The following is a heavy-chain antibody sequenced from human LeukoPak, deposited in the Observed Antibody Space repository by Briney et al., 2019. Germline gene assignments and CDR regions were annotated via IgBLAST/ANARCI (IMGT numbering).Heavy chain of an antibody. CDR1: GYTFTSYY. CDR2: INPSGGST. CDR3: ARVQEDSSGYSDAFDI. V-gene: IGHV1-46*01. D-gene: IGHD3-22*01. Sequence: ASVKVSCKASGYTFTSYYMHWVRQAPGQGLEWMGIINPSGGSTSYAQKFQGRVTMTRDTSTSTVYMELSSLRSDDTAVFYCARVQEDSSGYSDAFDIWGQGTMVTVSS. J-gene: IGHJ3*02.